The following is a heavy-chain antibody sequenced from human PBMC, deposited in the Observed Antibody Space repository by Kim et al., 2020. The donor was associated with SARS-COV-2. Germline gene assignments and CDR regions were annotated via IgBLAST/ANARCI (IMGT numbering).Heavy chain of an antibody. CDR1: GFTFSSYA. V-gene: IGHV3-23*01. Sequence: GGSLRLSCAASGFTFSSYAMSWVRQAPGKGLEWVSAISGSGGSTFYADSGKGRFTISRDNSKNTLYLQMNSLRAEDTAVYYCAKSSSNWYYYYYMDVWGKGTTVTVSS. J-gene: IGHJ6*03. D-gene: IGHD6-13*01. CDR2: ISGSGGST. CDR3: AKSSSNWYYYYYMDV.